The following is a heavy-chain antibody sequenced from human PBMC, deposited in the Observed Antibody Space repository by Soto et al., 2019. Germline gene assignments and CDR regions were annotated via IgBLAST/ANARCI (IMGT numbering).Heavy chain of an antibody. V-gene: IGHV3-33*01. D-gene: IGHD2-21*02. J-gene: IGHJ4*02. CDR3: ARDGGFCGGDCYFGYFDY. CDR1: GFTFSSYG. CDR2: IWYDGSNK. Sequence: QVQLVESGGGVVQPGRSLRLSCAASGFTFSSYGMHWVRQAPGKGLEWVAVIWYDGSNKYYADSVKGRFTISRDNSKNPLDLQMNSLRAEETAVYYCARDGGFCGGDCYFGYFDYWGQGTLVTVSS.